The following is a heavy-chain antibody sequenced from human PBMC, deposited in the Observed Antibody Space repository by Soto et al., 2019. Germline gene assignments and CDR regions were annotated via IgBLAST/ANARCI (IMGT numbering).Heavy chain of an antibody. J-gene: IGHJ4*02. CDR1: GFTFRSHW. Sequence: GGSLRLSCAASGFTFRSHWMHWVRQAPGKGPEWVSYISSSGGTIYYADSVKGRFTISRDNAKNSLYLQMNSLRAEDTAVYYCARGVAVAGTGFDYWGQGTLVTVSS. CDR2: ISSSGGTI. D-gene: IGHD6-19*01. CDR3: ARGVAVAGTGFDY. V-gene: IGHV3-48*04.